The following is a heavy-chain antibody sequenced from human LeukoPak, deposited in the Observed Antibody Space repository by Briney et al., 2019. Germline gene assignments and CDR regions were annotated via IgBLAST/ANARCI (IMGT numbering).Heavy chain of an antibody. V-gene: IGHV3-7*01. Sequence: GGSLRLSCAASGITFGIYWISWVRQAPGKGLEWVANIKQDGSEKYYVDSVKGRFTISRDNAKNSLYLQMNSLRAEDTAVYYCARACYYDSSGYCHDAFDIWGQGTMVTVSS. CDR1: GITFGIYW. CDR2: IKQDGSEK. J-gene: IGHJ3*02. D-gene: IGHD3-22*01. CDR3: ARACYYDSSGYCHDAFDI.